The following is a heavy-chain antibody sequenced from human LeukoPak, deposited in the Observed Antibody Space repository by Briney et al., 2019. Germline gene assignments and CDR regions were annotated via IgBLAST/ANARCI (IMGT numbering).Heavy chain of an antibody. J-gene: IGHJ4*02. CDR3: VREARGYHYTYFDY. CDR2: VSAGHHA. V-gene: IGHV3-13*01. Sequence: VRQTTGDGLEWVAAVSAGHHAFYSGSVKGRFTVSREDAKNSLYLQMNSLRAGDTAVYYCVREARGYHYTYFDYWGQGSLVTVSS. D-gene: IGHD5-18*01.